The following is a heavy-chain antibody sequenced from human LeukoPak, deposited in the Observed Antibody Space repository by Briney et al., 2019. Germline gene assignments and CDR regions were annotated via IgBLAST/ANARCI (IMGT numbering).Heavy chain of an antibody. V-gene: IGHV4-34*01. CDR2: INHSGST. D-gene: IGHD5-24*01. CDR3: ARDGYNWGYFDY. Sequence: SETLSLTCAVYGGSFSGYYWSWIRQPPGKGLEWIGEINHSGSTNYNPSLKSRVTISVDTSKNQFSLKLSSVTAADTAVYYCARDGYNWGYFDYWGQGTLVTAFS. J-gene: IGHJ4*02. CDR1: GGSFSGYY.